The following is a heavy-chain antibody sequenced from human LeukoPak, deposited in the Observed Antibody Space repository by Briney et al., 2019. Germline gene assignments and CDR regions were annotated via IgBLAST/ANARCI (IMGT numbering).Heavy chain of an antibody. CDR3: ARLGGYYDSTSGDY. V-gene: IGHV4-34*01. CDR2: INHSGST. D-gene: IGHD3-22*01. J-gene: IGHJ4*02. CDR1: GGSFSCYY. Sequence: SETLSLTCAVYGGSFSCYYWSWIRQPPGKGLEWIGEINHSGSTNYNPSLKSRVTISVDTSKNQFSLKLSSVTAADTAVYYCARLGGYYDSTSGDYWGQGTLVTVSS.